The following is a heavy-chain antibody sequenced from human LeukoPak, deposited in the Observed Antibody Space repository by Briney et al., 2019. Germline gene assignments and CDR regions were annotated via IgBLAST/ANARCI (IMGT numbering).Heavy chain of an antibody. J-gene: IGHJ4*02. D-gene: IGHD5-18*01. CDR3: ARDRRGFGYNYGSYDY. V-gene: IGHV1-18*01. CDR2: ISAYNDNT. Sequence: ASVTVSCTASGYTFTSYGISWVRQAPGQGLEWMGWISAYNDNTNYAQKLQGRVTMTTDTSTSTAYMELRSLRSDDTAVYYCARDRRGFGYNYGSYDYWGQGTLVTVSS. CDR1: GYTFTSYG.